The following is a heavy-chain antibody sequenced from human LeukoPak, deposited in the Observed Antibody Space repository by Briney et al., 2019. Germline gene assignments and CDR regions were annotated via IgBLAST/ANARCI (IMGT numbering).Heavy chain of an antibody. J-gene: IGHJ4*02. Sequence: SETLSLTCAVYGGSFSGYYRSWIRQPPGKGLEWIGEINHSGSTNYNPSLKSRVTISVDTSKNQFSLKLSSVTAADTAVYYCARGPVAGRSGYRYWGQGTLVTVSS. CDR2: INHSGST. D-gene: IGHD3-3*01. CDR3: ARGPVAGRSGYRY. CDR1: GGSFSGYY. V-gene: IGHV4-34*01.